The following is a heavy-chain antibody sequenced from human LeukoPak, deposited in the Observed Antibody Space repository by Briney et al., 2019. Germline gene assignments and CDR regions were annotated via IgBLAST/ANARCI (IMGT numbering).Heavy chain of an antibody. D-gene: IGHD3-22*01. J-gene: IGHJ4*02. Sequence: SETLSLTCTVSGGSISSDYYNWIRQPPGKGLEWIGYIYYSGSTNYNPSLKSRVTISVDTSKNQFSLKLSSVTAADTAVYYCARWPLYYYDSRTHDYWGQGTLVTVSS. V-gene: IGHV4-59*01. CDR2: IYYSGST. CDR3: ARWPLYYYDSRTHDY. CDR1: GGSISSDY.